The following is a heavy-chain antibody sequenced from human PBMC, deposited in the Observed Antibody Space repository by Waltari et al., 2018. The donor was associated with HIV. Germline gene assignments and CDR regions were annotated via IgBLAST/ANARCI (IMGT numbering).Heavy chain of an antibody. CDR3: ARARNRINWTYFDY. CDR2: ISYDGSNK. J-gene: IGHJ4*02. V-gene: IGHV3-30*04. Sequence: QVQLVESGGGVVQPGRSLRLSCAASGFTFSRYAIHWVRQAPGKGLEWVAVISYDGSNKYYADSLKGRFTISRDNSKNTLYLQMNSLRAEDTAFYYCARARNRINWTYFDYWGQGTLVTVSS. D-gene: IGHD1-20*01. CDR1: GFTFSRYA.